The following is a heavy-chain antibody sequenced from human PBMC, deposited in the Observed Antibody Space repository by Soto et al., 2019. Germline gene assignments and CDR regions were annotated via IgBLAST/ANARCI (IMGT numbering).Heavy chain of an antibody. D-gene: IGHD4-17*01. CDR1: GYTFTIDY. V-gene: IGHV1-69*04. Sequence: ASVKLSCKASGYTFTIDYIHWVRQAPGQGLEWMGRIIPILGIANYAQKFQGRVTITADKSTSTAYMELSSLRSEDTAVYYCARGYGVTNPFDYWGQGTLVTVSS. CDR2: IIPILGIA. J-gene: IGHJ4*02. CDR3: ARGYGVTNPFDY.